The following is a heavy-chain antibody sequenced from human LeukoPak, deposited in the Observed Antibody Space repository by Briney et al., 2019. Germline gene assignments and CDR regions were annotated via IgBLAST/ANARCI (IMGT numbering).Heavy chain of an antibody. CDR1: GFTFSSYA. J-gene: IGHJ4*02. D-gene: IGHD1-1*01. CDR3: AKDHQDLERRRTHFDY. V-gene: IGHV3-23*01. CDR2: ISGSGGST. Sequence: GGSLRLSCAASGFTFSSYAMSWVRQAPGKGLEWVSAISGSGGSTYYADSVKGRFTISRDNSKNTLYLQMNSLRAEDTAVYYCAKDHQDLERRRTHFDYWGQGTLVTVSS.